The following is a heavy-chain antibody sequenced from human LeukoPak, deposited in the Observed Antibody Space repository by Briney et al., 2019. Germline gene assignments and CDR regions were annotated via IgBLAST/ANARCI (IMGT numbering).Heavy chain of an antibody. D-gene: IGHD6-13*01. Sequence: ASVKVSCKASGYTFTSYAMHWVRQAPGQRLEWMGWINAGNGNTKYSQEFQGRVTITRDTSASTAYMELSSLRSEDMAVYYCARAGPYSSSWNFDYWGQGTLVTVSS. V-gene: IGHV1-3*03. CDR3: ARAGPYSSSWNFDY. CDR2: INAGNGNT. J-gene: IGHJ4*02. CDR1: GYTFTSYA.